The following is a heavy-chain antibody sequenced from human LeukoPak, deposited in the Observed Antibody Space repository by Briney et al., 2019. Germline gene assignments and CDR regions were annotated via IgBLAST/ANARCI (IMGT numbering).Heavy chain of an antibody. CDR3: ASSRRCSSTSCPLDY. V-gene: IGHV1-69*13. Sequence: ASVKVTCKASGGTFSSYAISWVRQAPGQGLEWMGGIIPIFGTANYAQKFQGRVTITADESTSTAYMELSSLRSEDTAVYYCASSRRCSSTSCPLDYWGQGTLVTVSS. CDR2: IIPIFGTA. CDR1: GGTFSSYA. J-gene: IGHJ4*02. D-gene: IGHD2-2*01.